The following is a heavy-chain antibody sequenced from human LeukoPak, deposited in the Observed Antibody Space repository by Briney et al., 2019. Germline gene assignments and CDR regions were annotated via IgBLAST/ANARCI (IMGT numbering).Heavy chain of an antibody. D-gene: IGHD3-9*01. CDR1: AYSISSGYY. J-gene: IGHJ2*01. V-gene: IGHV4-38-2*01. CDR2: INHSRST. Sequence: PSEKLSLNSAVYAYSISSGYYWGWIRQHPLEWLEWIGGINHSRSTYYNPSLRSRVTIATYTSKNQFSLKPSSVTAADTAVYYCARVDAYYDILTGSEIGYFNLWGRGTLATVSS. CDR3: ARVDAYYDILTGSEIGYFNL.